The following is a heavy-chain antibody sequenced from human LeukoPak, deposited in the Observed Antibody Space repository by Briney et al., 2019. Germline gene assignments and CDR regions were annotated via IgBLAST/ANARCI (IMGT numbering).Heavy chain of an antibody. V-gene: IGHV3-74*01. Sequence: PGGSLRLSCAASGFTFSSYWMHWVRHTPGKGLVWVSRTKGDGSSTSYADSVKGRFTISRDNAKNTLYLQMNSLRAEDTAVCYCARDGYSFGHDFDYWGQGTLVTVSS. CDR1: GFTFSSYW. CDR2: TKGDGSST. CDR3: ARDGYSFGHDFDY. J-gene: IGHJ4*02. D-gene: IGHD5-18*01.